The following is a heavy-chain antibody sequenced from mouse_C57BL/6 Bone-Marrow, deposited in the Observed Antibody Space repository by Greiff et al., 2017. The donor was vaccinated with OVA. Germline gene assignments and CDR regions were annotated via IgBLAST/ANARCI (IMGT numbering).Heavy chain of an antibody. CDR3: ARGGYYGYDNLDY. D-gene: IGHD2-2*01. J-gene: IGHJ2*01. CDR1: GYAFTNYL. CDR2: INPGSGGT. Sequence: QVQLKESGAELVRPGTSVKVSCKASGYAFTNYLIEWVKQRPGQGLEWIGVINPGSGGTNYNEKFKGKATLTADKSSSTAYMQLSSLTSEDSAVYFCARGGYYGYDNLDYWGQGTTLTVSS. V-gene: IGHV1-54*01.